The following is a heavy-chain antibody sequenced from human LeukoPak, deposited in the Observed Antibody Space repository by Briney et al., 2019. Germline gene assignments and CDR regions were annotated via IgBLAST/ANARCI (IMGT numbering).Heavy chain of an antibody. Sequence: SETLSLTCTVSGGSISSGSYYWSWIRQPAGMGLEWFGRIYRSGSTNYNPALKSRVTVSVDTSKNQLSLKLSSVTAADTAVYYCARWVESTNYYYMDVWGKGTTVTVSS. CDR1: GGSISSGSYY. CDR2: IYRSGST. D-gene: IGHD5-24*01. J-gene: IGHJ6*03. CDR3: ARWVESTNYYYMDV. V-gene: IGHV4-61*02.